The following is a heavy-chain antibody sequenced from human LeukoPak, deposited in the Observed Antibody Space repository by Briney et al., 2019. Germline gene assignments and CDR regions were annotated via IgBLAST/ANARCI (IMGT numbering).Heavy chain of an antibody. CDR2: IYSGGST. CDR1: GFTVSSNY. CDR3: AKSGAFNPFRSGSIVGYFDY. Sequence: GGSLRLSCAASGFTVSSNYMSWVRQAPGKGLEWVSVIYSGGSTYNADSVKGRFTISRDNSKNTLYLQMNSLRAEDTAVYYCAKSGAFNPFRSGSIVGYFDYWGQGTLVTVSS. V-gene: IGHV3-53*01. D-gene: IGHD3-10*01. J-gene: IGHJ4*02.